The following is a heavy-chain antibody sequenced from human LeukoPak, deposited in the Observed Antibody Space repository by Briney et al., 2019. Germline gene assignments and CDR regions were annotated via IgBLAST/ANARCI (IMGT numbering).Heavy chain of an antibody. CDR3: AREVGYGGTTFDY. CDR2: IIPILGIA. J-gene: IGHJ4*02. D-gene: IGHD4-23*01. V-gene: IGHV1-69*04. CDR1: GGTFSSYA. Sequence: SVKVSCKASGGTFSSYAISWVRQAPGQGLEWMGRIIPILGIANYAQKLQGRGTITADKSTSTAYMELSSLRSEDTAVYYCAREVGYGGTTFDYWGQGTLVTVSS.